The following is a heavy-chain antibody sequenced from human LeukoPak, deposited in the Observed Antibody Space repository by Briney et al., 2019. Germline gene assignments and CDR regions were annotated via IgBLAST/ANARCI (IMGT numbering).Heavy chain of an antibody. CDR2: INHSGST. Sequence: PSETLSLTCAVYGGSFSGYYWSWIRQPPGKGLEWIGEINHSGSTNYNPPLKSRVTISVDTSKNQFSLKLSSVTAADTAVYYCAAAGDNWNYAAGSWGQGTLVTVSS. CDR1: GGSFSGYY. J-gene: IGHJ4*02. D-gene: IGHD1-7*01. CDR3: AAAGDNWNYAAGS. V-gene: IGHV4-34*01.